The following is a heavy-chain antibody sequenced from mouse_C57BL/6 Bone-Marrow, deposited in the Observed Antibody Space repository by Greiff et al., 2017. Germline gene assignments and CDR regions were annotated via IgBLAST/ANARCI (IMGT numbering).Heavy chain of an antibody. CDR1: GFTFSSYG. Sequence: EVQRVESGGDLVKPGGSLKLSCAASGFTFSSYGMSWVSQTPDKRLEWVATISSGGSYTYYPDSVKGRFTISRDNAKNTLYLQMSSLKSEDTAMYYCARQGRGYDMDYWGQGTSVTVSS. V-gene: IGHV5-6*01. CDR2: ISSGGSYT. J-gene: IGHJ4*01. CDR3: ARQGRGYDMDY.